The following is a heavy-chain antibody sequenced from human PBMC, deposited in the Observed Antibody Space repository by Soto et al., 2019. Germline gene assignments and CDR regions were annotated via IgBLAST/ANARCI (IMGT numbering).Heavy chain of an antibody. CDR3: ARDPHIVVVIATTNYYYYYMDV. D-gene: IGHD2-21*01. CDR1: GYTFTSYG. J-gene: IGHJ6*03. CDR2: ISAYNGNT. V-gene: IGHV1-18*01. Sequence: ASVKVSCKASGYTFTSYGISWVRQAPGQGLEWMGWISAYNGNTNYSQKLQGRVTMTTDASTSTAYMELSSLRSEDTAVYYCARDPHIVVVIATTNYYYYYMDVWGKGTTVTVSS.